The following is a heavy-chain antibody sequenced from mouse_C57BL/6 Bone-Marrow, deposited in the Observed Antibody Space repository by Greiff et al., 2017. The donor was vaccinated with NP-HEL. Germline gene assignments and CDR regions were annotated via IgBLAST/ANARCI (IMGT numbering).Heavy chain of an antibody. D-gene: IGHD1-1*01. Sequence: VLLQQSGPELVKPGASVKISCKASGYSFTDYNMNWVKQSNGKSLEWIGVINPNYGTTSYNQKFKGKATLTVDQSSSTAYMQLNSLTSEDSAVYYCARSHYYYGSRDYYAMDYWGQGTSVTVSS. V-gene: IGHV1-39*01. CDR3: ARSHYYYGSRDYYAMDY. CDR1: GYSFTDYN. CDR2: INPNYGTT. J-gene: IGHJ4*01.